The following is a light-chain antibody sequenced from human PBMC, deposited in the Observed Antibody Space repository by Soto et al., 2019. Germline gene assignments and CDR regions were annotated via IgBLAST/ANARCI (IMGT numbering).Light chain of an antibody. CDR3: QQRSDWPST. CDR2: DAS. CDR1: QSVSSY. V-gene: IGKV3-11*01. Sequence: EIVLTQSPATLSLSPGNRATLSCRASQSVSSYLAWYQQKPGPAPRLLIYDASTRATGIPARFSGSGSGTDFTLTITGLEPEDFAVYYGQQRSDWPSTFGGGTKVEIK. J-gene: IGKJ4*01.